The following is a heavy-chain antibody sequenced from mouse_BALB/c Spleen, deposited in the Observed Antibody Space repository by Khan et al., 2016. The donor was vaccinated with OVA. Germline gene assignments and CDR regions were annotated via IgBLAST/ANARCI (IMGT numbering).Heavy chain of an antibody. CDR2: INSDGYYT. CDR1: GFTFSAYG. V-gene: IGHV5-6*01. Sequence: EVMLVESGGDLVRPGGSLKLSCAASGFTFSAYGMSWVRQSPDKRLEWVATINSDGYYTYSPDSLKGRFLISRDNAKNTLYLQMRSLKSEDTAMYYCASHLTGSFAYWGQGTLVTVSA. CDR3: ASHLTGSFAY. D-gene: IGHD4-1*01. J-gene: IGHJ3*01.